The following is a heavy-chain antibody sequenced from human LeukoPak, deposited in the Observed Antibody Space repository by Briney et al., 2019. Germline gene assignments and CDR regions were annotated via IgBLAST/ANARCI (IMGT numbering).Heavy chain of an antibody. CDR3: ASGSPYDSWSGPHYSDY. Sequence: PGGSLRLSCAASGFTFSSNWMHWVRQAPGKGLVWVSRINEDGSTTNYADSVKGRSTIFRDSAKNSLYLQMNSLRAEDTAVYYCASGSPYDSWSGPHYSDYWGQGTLVTVSS. D-gene: IGHD3-3*01. CDR2: INEDGSTT. V-gene: IGHV3-74*01. J-gene: IGHJ4*02. CDR1: GFTFSSNW.